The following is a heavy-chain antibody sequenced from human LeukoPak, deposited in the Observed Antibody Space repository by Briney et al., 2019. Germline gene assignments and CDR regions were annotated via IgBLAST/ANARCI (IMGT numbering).Heavy chain of an antibody. J-gene: IGHJ6*03. CDR2: IIPIFGTA. CDR3: ASCARGYCSSTSCYSNYYYYYMDV. Sequence: SVKVSCKASGGTFSSYAISWVRQAPGQGLEWMGGIIPIFGTANYAQKFQGRVTITADESTSTAYMELSSLRSEDTAVYYCASCARGYCSSTSCYSNYYYYYMDVWGKGTTVTVSS. CDR1: GGTFSSYA. D-gene: IGHD2-2*02. V-gene: IGHV1-69*13.